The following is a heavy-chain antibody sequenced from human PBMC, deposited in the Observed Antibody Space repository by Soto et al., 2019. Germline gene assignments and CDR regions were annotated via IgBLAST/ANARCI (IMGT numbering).Heavy chain of an antibody. V-gene: IGHV1-18*01. CDR1: GYTFTSHG. D-gene: IGHD6-19*01. Sequence: QVQLVQSGGEVKKPGASVKVSCKAAGYTFTSHGISWVRQAPGQGLEWMGWISTFHGSINYAQKFQGRVTMTTDTSMSTAYMELRSLRSDDTAVYYCARFYSSGWPRGYFDYWGQGTPVTVSA. J-gene: IGHJ4*02. CDR3: ARFYSSGWPRGYFDY. CDR2: ISTFHGSI.